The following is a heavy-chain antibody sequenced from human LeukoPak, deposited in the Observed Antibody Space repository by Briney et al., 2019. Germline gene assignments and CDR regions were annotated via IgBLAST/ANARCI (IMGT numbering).Heavy chain of an antibody. CDR3: AREVYYYDSSGYFRRPHFDY. D-gene: IGHD3-22*01. J-gene: IGHJ4*02. Sequence: PSETLSLTCTISGGSIKSYYWSWIRQPPGKGLEWIGYIYYSGSTNYNPSLKSRVTISVDTSKNQFSLKLSSVTAADTAVYYCAREVYYYDSSGYFRRPHFDYWGQGTLVTVSS. CDR1: GGSIKSYY. V-gene: IGHV4-59*01. CDR2: IYYSGST.